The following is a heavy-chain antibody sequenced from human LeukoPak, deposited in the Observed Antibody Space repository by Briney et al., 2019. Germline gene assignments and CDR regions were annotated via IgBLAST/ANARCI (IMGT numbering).Heavy chain of an antibody. Sequence: GGSLRLSCAASGFTVSNNYMSWVRQAPGKGLEWVSGIIGGAGSTYYADSVKGRFTISGDNSKNTLFLQMNSLRAEGTAVYYCARAGIAVAGTIRWGQGTLVTVSS. D-gene: IGHD6-19*01. V-gene: IGHV3-53*01. CDR1: GFTVSNNY. J-gene: IGHJ4*02. CDR2: IIGGAGST. CDR3: ARAGIAVAGTIR.